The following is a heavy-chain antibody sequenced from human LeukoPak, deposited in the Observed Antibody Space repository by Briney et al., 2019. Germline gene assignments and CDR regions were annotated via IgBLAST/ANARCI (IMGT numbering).Heavy chain of an antibody. V-gene: IGHV4-39*01. CDR2: IYYTGNT. CDR3: ASVNDYGDPLPRYMDV. J-gene: IGHJ6*03. D-gene: IGHD4-17*01. Sequence: SETLSLTCTVSGVSISSSYSYWGWIRQPPGMGLEWIGSIYYTGNTYYNASLKSQVSISIDTSKNQFSLKLTSVTAADTAVYYCASVNDYGDPLPRYMDVWGKGTAVTVSS. CDR1: GVSISSSYSY.